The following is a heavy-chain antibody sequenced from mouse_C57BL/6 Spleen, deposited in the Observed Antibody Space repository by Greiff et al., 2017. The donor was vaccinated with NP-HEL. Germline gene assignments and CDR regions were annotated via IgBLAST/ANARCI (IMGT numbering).Heavy chain of an antibody. CDR3: AKNVYYYGSSYDYAMDY. Sequence: VKLMESGPGLVQPSQSLSITCTVSGFSLTSYGVHWVRQPPGKGLEWLGVIWSGGSTDYNAAFISRLSISKDNSKSQVFFKMNSLQAADTAIYYCAKNVYYYGSSYDYAMDYWGQGTSVTVSS. CDR1: GFSLTSYG. CDR2: IWSGGST. J-gene: IGHJ4*01. V-gene: IGHV2-4*01. D-gene: IGHD1-1*01.